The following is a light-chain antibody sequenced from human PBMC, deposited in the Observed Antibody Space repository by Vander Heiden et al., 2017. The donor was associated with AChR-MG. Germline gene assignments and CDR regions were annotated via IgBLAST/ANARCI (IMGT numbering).Light chain of an antibody. CDR2: AAS. V-gene: IGKV1-39*01. J-gene: IGKJ4*01. CDR3: QQSYVVQT. CDR1: QRISTY. Sequence: DIQMTQSPSSLSASVGDSVTITCRASQRISTYLNWYQQIPGKAPKLLIYAASTLQRGVPSRFSGSGSGTDFTLTISSLQPEDFATYYCQQSYVVQTFGGGTKVEVK.